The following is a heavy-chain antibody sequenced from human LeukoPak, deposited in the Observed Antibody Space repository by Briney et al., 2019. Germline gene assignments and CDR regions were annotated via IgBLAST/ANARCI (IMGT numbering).Heavy chain of an antibody. J-gene: IGHJ4*02. CDR3: ARVWELSFDH. V-gene: IGHV3-11*04. CDR2: ISSRCRTI. CDR1: GIVFSDAW. D-gene: IGHD1-26*01. Sequence: GGSLGLSCEASGIVFSDAWMSWVRQAPGKGLEWVSYISSRCRTIYYADSVKGRFTISRDNAKNSLYLQMNSLRAEDTAVYYCARVWELSFDHWGQGTPVTVSS.